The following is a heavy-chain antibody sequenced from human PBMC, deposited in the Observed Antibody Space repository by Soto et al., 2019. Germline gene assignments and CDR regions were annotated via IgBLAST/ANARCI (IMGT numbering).Heavy chain of an antibody. CDR1: GYTFTSYG. V-gene: IGHV1-18*04. CDR2: ISAYNGNT. J-gene: IGHJ6*02. Sequence: QVQLVQSGAEVKKPGASVKVSCKASGYTFTSYGISWVRQAPGQGLEWMGWISAYNGNTNYAQKLQGRVTMTTDTSTSTAYMELSSLRSEDTAVYYCARGKIDCSSTSCYYRTYYYGMDVWGQGTTVTVSS. D-gene: IGHD2-2*01. CDR3: ARGKIDCSSTSCYYRTYYYGMDV.